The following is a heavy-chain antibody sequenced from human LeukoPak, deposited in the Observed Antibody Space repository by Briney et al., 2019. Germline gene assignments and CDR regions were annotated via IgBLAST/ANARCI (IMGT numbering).Heavy chain of an antibody. D-gene: IGHD1-1*01. CDR3: ARAGDWNDVIDY. CDR1: GGSISSSY. Sequence: SETLSLTCTVPGGSISSSYWSWLRQPPGKGLEWIGYIYHTGNTNYNPSLKSRVTISIDTSKNQFSLKLNSVTAADTAVYYCARAGDWNDVIDYWGQGTVVTVSS. J-gene: IGHJ4*02. CDR2: IYHTGNT. V-gene: IGHV4-59*01.